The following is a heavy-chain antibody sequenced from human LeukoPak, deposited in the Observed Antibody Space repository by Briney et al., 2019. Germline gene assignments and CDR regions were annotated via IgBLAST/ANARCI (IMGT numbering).Heavy chain of an antibody. V-gene: IGHV3-7*01. Sequence: GGSLRPSCAASGFTFSSYWMSWVRQAPGKGLEWVANIKQDGSEKYYVDSVKGRFTISRDNAKNSLYLQMNSLRAEDTAVYYCAREGSTVTTEAYYYYYYGMDVWGQGTTVTVSS. CDR1: GFTFSSYW. J-gene: IGHJ6*02. CDR3: AREGSTVTTEAYYYYYYGMDV. CDR2: IKQDGSEK. D-gene: IGHD4-17*01.